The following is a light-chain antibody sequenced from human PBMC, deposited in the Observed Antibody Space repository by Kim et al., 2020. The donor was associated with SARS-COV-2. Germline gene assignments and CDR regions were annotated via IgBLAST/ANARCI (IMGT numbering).Light chain of an antibody. J-gene: IGKJ5*01. CDR1: QDIANH. CDR3: LQHSTYPIT. Sequence: ASVGDRVSITCRASQDIANHLAWYQQRADKAPELLMYAASTLKNGAPSRFSGSGSGTEFTLTISSVQPEDFATYFCLQHSTYPITFGQGTRLEIK. CDR2: AAS. V-gene: IGKV1-9*01.